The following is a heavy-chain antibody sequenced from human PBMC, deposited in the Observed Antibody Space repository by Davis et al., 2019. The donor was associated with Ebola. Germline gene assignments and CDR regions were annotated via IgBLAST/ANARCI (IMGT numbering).Heavy chain of an antibody. Sequence: GKSLKISCAASGFTFSSYWMHWVRQAPGKGLVWVSRINSDGSSTSYADSVKGRFTISRDNAKNTLYLQMNSLRAEDTAVYYCARAGSVSASMVRGVTPLFDPWGQGTLVTVSS. CDR3: ARAGSVSASMVRGVTPLFDP. D-gene: IGHD3-10*01. V-gene: IGHV3-74*01. CDR1: GFTFSSYW. CDR2: INSDGSST. J-gene: IGHJ5*02.